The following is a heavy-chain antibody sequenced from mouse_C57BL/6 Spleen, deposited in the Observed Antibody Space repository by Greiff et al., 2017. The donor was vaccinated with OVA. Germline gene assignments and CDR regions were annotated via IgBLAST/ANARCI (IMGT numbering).Heavy chain of an antibody. J-gene: IGHJ2*01. CDR1: GYTFTSYW. Sequence: QVQLKQPGAELVKPGASVKLSCKASGYTFTSYWMQWVKQRPGQGLEWIGEIDPSDSYTNYNQKFKGKATLTVDTSSSTAYMQLSSLTSEDSAVYYCARRRVPFYYFDYWGQGTTLTVSS. CDR2: IDPSDSYT. D-gene: IGHD2-14*01. V-gene: IGHV1-50*01. CDR3: ARRRVPFYYFDY.